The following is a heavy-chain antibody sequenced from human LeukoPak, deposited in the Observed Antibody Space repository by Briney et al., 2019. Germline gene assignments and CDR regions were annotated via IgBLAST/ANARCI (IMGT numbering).Heavy chain of an antibody. V-gene: IGHV3-64*04. Sequence: GGSLRLSCSASGFTFSSYSMHWVRQAPGKGLEYVSAVSSDGHSTRYADSVKGRFTISRDNSRNTLYLQMNSLRAEDTAVYYCARDGFSSSWYGRALDYWGQGTLVTVSS. D-gene: IGHD6-13*01. CDR2: VSSDGHST. CDR3: ARDGFSSSWYGRALDY. CDR1: GFTFSSYS. J-gene: IGHJ4*02.